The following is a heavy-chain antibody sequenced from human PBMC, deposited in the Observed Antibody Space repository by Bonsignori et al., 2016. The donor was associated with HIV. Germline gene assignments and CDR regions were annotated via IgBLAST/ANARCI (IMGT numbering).Heavy chain of an antibody. CDR3: ARDWWFHNGG. CDR2: IKGDGSET. CDR1: GFYMLSYS. V-gene: IGHV3-7*03. J-gene: IGHJ3*01. D-gene: IGHD2-8*02. Sequence: GGSLRLSCAASGFYMLSYSMSWVRQAPGKGLEWVANIKGDGSETQYVDSVKGRFLISRDNAKSSLYLQMNSLRDEDTAVYYCARDWWFHNGGWGRGTMVTVSS.